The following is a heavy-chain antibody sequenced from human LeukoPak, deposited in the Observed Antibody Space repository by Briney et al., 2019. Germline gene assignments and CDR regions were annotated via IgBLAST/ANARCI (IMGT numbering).Heavy chain of an antibody. J-gene: IGHJ5*02. Sequence: PSQTLSLTCTVSGGSISSGSYYWSWIRQPAGKGLEWIGRIYTSGSTNYNPSLKSRVTMSVDTSKNQFSLKLNSVTAADTAVYYCARDEYYYGSGSYWWSDPWGQGTLVTVSS. CDR2: IYTSGST. V-gene: IGHV4-61*02. CDR3: ARDEYYYGSGSYWWSDP. D-gene: IGHD3-10*01. CDR1: GGSISSGSYY.